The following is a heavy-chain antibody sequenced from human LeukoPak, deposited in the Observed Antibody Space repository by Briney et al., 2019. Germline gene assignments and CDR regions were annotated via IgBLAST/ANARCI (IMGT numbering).Heavy chain of an antibody. J-gene: IGHJ6*02. V-gene: IGHV3-48*03. Sequence: GGSLRLSCAASGFTFSSYEMNWVRQAPGKGLEWVSYISSSGSTINYADSVKGRFTISRDNAKNSLYLQMNSLRAEDTAVYYCARDSTIFGVVIIPQYYYYGMDVWGQGTTVTVSS. CDR3: ARDSTIFGVVIIPQYYYYGMDV. CDR2: ISSSGSTI. D-gene: IGHD3-3*01. CDR1: GFTFSSYE.